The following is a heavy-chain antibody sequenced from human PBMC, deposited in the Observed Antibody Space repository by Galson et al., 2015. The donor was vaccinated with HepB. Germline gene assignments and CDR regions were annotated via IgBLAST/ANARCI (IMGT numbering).Heavy chain of an antibody. CDR3: ARYYYDSSGPDYYFDY. Sequence: LSLTCTVSGGSISSGGFYWSWVRQHPGKALEWLARIDWDDDKYYSTSLKTRLPISKDTSKNQVVLTMTNMDPVDTATYYCARYYYDSSGPDYYFDYWGQGTLVTVSS. D-gene: IGHD3-22*01. CDR2: IDWDDDK. CDR1: GGSISSGGFY. V-gene: IGHV2-70*11. J-gene: IGHJ4*02.